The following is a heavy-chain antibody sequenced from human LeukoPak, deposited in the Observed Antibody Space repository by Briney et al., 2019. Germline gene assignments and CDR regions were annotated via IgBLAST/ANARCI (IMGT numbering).Heavy chain of an antibody. J-gene: IGHJ4*02. CDR3: ANDPPLQFHPMVRGVNRLYYFDY. Sequence: KPGGSLRLSCAASGFTFSSYSMTWVRQAPRKGLEWVSSISSSSSYIYYADSVKGRFTISRDNAKNSLYLQMNSLRAEDTAVYYCANDPPLQFHPMVRGVNRLYYFDYWGRGTLVTVSS. V-gene: IGHV3-21*04. CDR2: ISSSSSYI. CDR1: GFTFSSYS. D-gene: IGHD3-10*01.